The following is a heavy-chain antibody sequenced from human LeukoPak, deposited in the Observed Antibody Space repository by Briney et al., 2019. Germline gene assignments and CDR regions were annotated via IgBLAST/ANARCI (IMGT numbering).Heavy chain of an antibody. CDR1: GFTFSRFE. D-gene: IGHD3-9*01. J-gene: IGHJ6*02. CDR3: ARVGDLTYYDMLTGFYTTPTPAPSSDV. CDR2: ISSACGAI. V-gene: IGHV3-48*03. Sequence: GGSLRLSCAASGFTFSRFEMKWVRQAPRQGLHWVSYISSACGAIYYADSVSGRFTVSRDNAKNSLYLEMNSLRAEDTAVSFCARVGDLTYYDMLTGFYTTPTPAPSSDVWGQGTTVTVSS.